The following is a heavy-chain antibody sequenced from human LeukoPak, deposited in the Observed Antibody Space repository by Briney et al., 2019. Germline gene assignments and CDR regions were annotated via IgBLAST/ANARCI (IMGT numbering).Heavy chain of an antibody. J-gene: IGHJ4*02. CDR1: GFTFSSYW. V-gene: IGHV3-74*01. D-gene: IGHD4-23*01. CDR3: ARGREVTTVVTLHFDY. Sequence: PGGSLRLSCAASGFTFSSYWMHWVRHAPGKGLVWVSRINSDGSSTSYADSVKGRLTISRDNAKNTLYLQMNSLRAEDTAVYYCARGREVTTVVTLHFDYWGQGTLVTVSS. CDR2: INSDGSST.